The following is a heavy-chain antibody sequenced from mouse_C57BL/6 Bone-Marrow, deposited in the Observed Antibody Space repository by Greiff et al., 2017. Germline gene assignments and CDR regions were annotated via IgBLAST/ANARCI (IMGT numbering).Heavy chain of an antibody. CDR1: GYTFTSYW. CDR2: INPSNGGT. V-gene: IGHV1-53*01. D-gene: IGHD1-1*01. CDR3: ARKDYYGSVWYFDV. J-gene: IGHJ1*03. Sequence: QVQLQQPGTELVKPGASVKLSCKASGYTFTSYWMHWVKQRPGQGLEWIGNINPSNGGTNYNEKFKSKATLTVDKSSSTAYMQLSSLTSEDSAVYYCARKDYYGSVWYFDVWGTGTTVTVSS.